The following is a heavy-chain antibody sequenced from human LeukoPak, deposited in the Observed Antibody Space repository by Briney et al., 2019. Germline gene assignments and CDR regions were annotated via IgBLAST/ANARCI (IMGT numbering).Heavy chain of an antibody. J-gene: IGHJ5*02. CDR1: GYSISSGYY. Sequence: SETLSLTCAVSGYSISSGYYWGWIRQPPGKGLEWIGSIYHSGSTYYNPSLKSRVTISVDTSKNQFSLKLSSVTAADTAVYSCARQTDYDFWSGYYTGSCWFDPWGQGTLVTVSS. V-gene: IGHV4-38-2*01. CDR3: ARQTDYDFWSGYYTGSCWFDP. CDR2: IYHSGST. D-gene: IGHD3/OR15-3a*01.